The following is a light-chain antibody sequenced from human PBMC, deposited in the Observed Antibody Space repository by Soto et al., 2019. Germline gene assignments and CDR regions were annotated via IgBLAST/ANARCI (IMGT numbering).Light chain of an antibody. CDR2: LGS. V-gene: IGKV2-28*01. J-gene: IGKJ2*01. Sequence: DIVMTQSPLSLPVTPGEPASISCRSSQSLLHKSGYNYLDWYLQKPGQSPQLLIYLGSSRASGVPDRFSGSASGTDFTLKISRVEAEDVGVYYCMQALQTPVTFGQGTKLEIK. CDR3: MQALQTPVT. CDR1: QSLLHKSGYNY.